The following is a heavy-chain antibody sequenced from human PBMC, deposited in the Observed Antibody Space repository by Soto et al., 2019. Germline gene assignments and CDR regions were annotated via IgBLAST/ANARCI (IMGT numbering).Heavy chain of an antibody. CDR2: IWYDGSNK. V-gene: IGHV3-33*01. CDR3: AREAQGEYQLGMDV. Sequence: GGSLRLSCAASGFTFSSYGMHWVRQAPGKGLEWVAVIWYDGSNKYYADSVKGRFTISRDNSKNTLYLQMNSLRAEDTAVYYCAREAQGEYQLGMDVWGQGTTVTVSS. D-gene: IGHD2-2*01. CDR1: GFTFSSYG. J-gene: IGHJ6*02.